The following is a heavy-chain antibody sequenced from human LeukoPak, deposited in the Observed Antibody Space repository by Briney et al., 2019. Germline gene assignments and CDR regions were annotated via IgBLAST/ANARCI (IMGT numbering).Heavy chain of an antibody. V-gene: IGHV4-59*08. Sequence: SETLSLTCTVSGGSISSYYWSWIRQPPGKGLEWIGYIYYTGSTNYNLSLKSRVTISVDTSKNQFSLKLSSVTAADTAVYYCARRDNSGWNYFDYWGQGTLLTVSS. D-gene: IGHD6-19*01. CDR3: ARRDNSGWNYFDY. CDR2: IYYTGST. CDR1: GGSISSYY. J-gene: IGHJ4*02.